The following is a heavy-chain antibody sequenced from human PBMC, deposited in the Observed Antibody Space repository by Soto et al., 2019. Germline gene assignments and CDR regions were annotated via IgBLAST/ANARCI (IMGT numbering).Heavy chain of an antibody. V-gene: IGHV3-48*02. J-gene: IGHJ4*02. D-gene: IGHD3-10*01. CDR3: AGSYSSGNWYFDY. CDR1: GFSFSAYS. Sequence: GGSLRLSCAASGFSFSAYSMNWVRQAPGKGLEWIAYTSTSSTTKYYADSVRGRFSISRDNANDLLYLDMDKLRDEDTGIYYCAGSYSSGNWYFDYWGLGTPGTSPQ. CDR2: TSTSSTTK.